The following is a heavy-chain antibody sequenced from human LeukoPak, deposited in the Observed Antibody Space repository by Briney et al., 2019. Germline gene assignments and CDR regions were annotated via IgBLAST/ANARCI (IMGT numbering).Heavy chain of an antibody. Sequence: GGSLRLSCAASGFTFTSYWMHWVRQAPGKGLVWVSRINRDGTSTNYADSVKGRFTISRDNSKNMLYLQMNSLRVDDTAVYYCVRGAPFDYWGQGTLVTVSS. V-gene: IGHV3-74*01. CDR1: GFTFTSYW. CDR3: VRGAPFDY. J-gene: IGHJ4*02. CDR2: INRDGTST. D-gene: IGHD1-26*01.